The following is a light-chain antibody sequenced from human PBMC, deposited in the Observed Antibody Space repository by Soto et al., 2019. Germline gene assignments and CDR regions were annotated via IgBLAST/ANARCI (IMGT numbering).Light chain of an antibody. Sequence: VLSKSPATLSFSPRERATLSGRASQSVSINLGWYQQKPGPDPRLLIYDASNRPTGIPARFNGSGSGTDFNLTISSLEPADFAVYYCQQSSSWTPITFGGGTKVAI. CDR2: DAS. CDR1: QSVSIN. V-gene: IGKV3-11*01. CDR3: QQSSSWTPIT. J-gene: IGKJ4*01.